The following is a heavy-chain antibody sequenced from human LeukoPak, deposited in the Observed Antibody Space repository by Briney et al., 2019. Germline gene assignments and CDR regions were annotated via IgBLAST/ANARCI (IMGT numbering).Heavy chain of an antibody. D-gene: IGHD6-6*01. CDR3: ILARFHFDY. CDR1: GFTFSNAW. J-gene: IGHJ4*02. V-gene: IGHV3-15*01. Sequence: PGGSLTLSCAASGFTFSNAWMTWVRQAPGKGLDWVGRIKSKTDRGTTDYAAPVKGRFTISRDDSKNMLYLQMTSLKTEDTSVYYCILARFHFDYWGQGTLVTVSS. CDR2: IKSKTDRGTT.